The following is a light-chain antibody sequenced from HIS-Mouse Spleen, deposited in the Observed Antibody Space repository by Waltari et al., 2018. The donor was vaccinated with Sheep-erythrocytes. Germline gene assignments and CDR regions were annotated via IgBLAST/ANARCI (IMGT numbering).Light chain of an antibody. J-gene: IGLJ3*02. CDR3: GTWDSSLSAGV. CDR2: GDS. Sequence: SYVLTQPPSVSVAPGKTARITCGGNNIGSKSVHWYQQKPGQAPVLVVYGDSDRPSGSPERFSGSKSGTSATLGITGLQTGDEADYYCGTWDSSLSAGVFGGGTKLTVL. V-gene: IGLV3-21*03. CDR1: NIGSKS.